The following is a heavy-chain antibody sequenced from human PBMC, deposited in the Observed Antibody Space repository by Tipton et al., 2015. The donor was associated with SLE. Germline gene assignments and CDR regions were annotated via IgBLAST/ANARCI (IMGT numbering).Heavy chain of an antibody. D-gene: IGHD3-22*01. Sequence: QSGPEVKKPGASVKVSCKASGYTFTSYGISWVRQAPGQGLEWMGWISAYNGNTNYAQKLQGRVTMATDTSTSTAYLELRSLRSDDTAVDYCARDRGYYYDSSGLDAFDIMGQGTIVTVSS. CDR3: ARDRGYYYDSSGLDAFDI. CDR1: GYTFTSYG. CDR2: ISAYNGNT. J-gene: IGHJ3*02. V-gene: IGHV1-18*04.